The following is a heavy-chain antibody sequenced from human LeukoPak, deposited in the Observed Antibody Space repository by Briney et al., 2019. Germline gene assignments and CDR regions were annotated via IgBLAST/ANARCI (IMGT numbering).Heavy chain of an antibody. J-gene: IGHJ5*02. D-gene: IGHD3-9*01. CDR3: AREGYYDILTGYYHNWFDP. CDR2: INHSGST. Sequence: PSETLSLTCVVYGGSLSGYDWSWIRQPPGKGLEWIGEINHSGSTNYNPSLKSRVTMSVDTSKNQFSLKLASVTAADTAVYYCAREGYYDILTGYYHNWFDPWGQGTLVTVSS. CDR1: GGSLSGYD. V-gene: IGHV4-34*01.